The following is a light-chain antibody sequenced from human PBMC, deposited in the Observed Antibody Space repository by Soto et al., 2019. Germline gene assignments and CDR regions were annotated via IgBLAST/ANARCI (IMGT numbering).Light chain of an antibody. CDR2: EVS. Sequence: QSVLTQPASVSGSPGQSITISCTGTSSGVGGYKYVSWYQQHPGKAPKLMIYEVSNRPSGVSNRFSGSKSGNTAPLTISGLQAEDEADYYCSSYTSSSTPYVFGTGTKSPS. J-gene: IGLJ1*01. CDR3: SSYTSSSTPYV. V-gene: IGLV2-14*01. CDR1: SSGVGGYKY.